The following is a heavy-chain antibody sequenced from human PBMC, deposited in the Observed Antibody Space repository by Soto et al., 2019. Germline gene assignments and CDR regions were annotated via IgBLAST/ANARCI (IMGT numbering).Heavy chain of an antibody. CDR1: GGSVSSGSYY. J-gene: IGHJ3*02. V-gene: IGHV4-61*01. Sequence: SETLSLTCTVSGGSVSSGSYYWSWIRQPPGKGLERIGYIYYSGSTNYNPSLKSRVTISVDTSKNQFSLKLSSVTAADTAVYYCARDRSYYDSSGYYDHDAFDIWGQGTMVTVSS. CDR2: IYYSGST. D-gene: IGHD3-22*01. CDR3: ARDRSYYDSSGYYDHDAFDI.